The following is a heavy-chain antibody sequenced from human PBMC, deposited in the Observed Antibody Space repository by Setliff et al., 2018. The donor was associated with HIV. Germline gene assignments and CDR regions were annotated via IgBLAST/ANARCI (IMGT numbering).Heavy chain of an antibody. CDR3: ARGHTWNYYGGDYFDY. D-gene: IGHD1-7*01. CDR1: GASVSDNF. V-gene: IGHV4-59*02. Sequence: TSETLSLTCTVSGASVSDNFWNWIRQSPGKGLEWIGYLYYSGSTNYNPSLESRVSISIDTSTNQFSLRLSSLTAADTAVYYCARGHTWNYYGGDYFDYWGQGSLVTVSS. CDR2: LYYSGST. J-gene: IGHJ4*02.